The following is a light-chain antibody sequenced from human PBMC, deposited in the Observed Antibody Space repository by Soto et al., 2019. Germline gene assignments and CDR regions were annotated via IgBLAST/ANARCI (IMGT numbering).Light chain of an antibody. CDR3: QQYNNRGT. CDR1: QSVSSN. Sequence: EIVMTQSPATLSVSPGERATLSCRASQSVSSNLAWYQQKPGQAPRLLIYGASTRATGIPARFSGSGSGTKFTLTISSLQSEDFAVYYCQQYNNRGTFGQGTKVDIK. V-gene: IGKV3-15*01. CDR2: GAS. J-gene: IGKJ1*01.